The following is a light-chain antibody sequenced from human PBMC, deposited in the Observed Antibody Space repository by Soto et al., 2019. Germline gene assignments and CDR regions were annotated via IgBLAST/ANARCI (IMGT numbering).Light chain of an antibody. CDR1: SSDVGAYNY. CDR3: SSYAGNNIYV. Sequence: QSGLTQPPSASGSPGQSVTISCTGTSSDVGAYNYVSWYQQHPGRAPKLMIWEVTKRPSGVPDRFSGSKSGNTASLTVSGLQGDDEADYYCSSYAGNNIYVFGTGTKLTVL. CDR2: EVT. V-gene: IGLV2-8*01. J-gene: IGLJ1*01.